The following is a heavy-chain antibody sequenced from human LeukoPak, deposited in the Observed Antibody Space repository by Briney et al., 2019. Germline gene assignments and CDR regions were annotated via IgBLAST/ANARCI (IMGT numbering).Heavy chain of an antibody. CDR2: IYTSGST. V-gene: IGHV4-4*07. CDR3: ARDSTLRYYFDY. CDR1: GGSISSYY. Sequence: SETLSLTCTVSGGSISSYYWSWIRQPAGKRLEWIGRIYTSGSTNYNPSLESRVTMSVDTSKNQFSLNQSSVTAADTAVYYCARDSTLRYYFDYWGQGTLVTVSS. D-gene: IGHD2-2*01. J-gene: IGHJ4*02.